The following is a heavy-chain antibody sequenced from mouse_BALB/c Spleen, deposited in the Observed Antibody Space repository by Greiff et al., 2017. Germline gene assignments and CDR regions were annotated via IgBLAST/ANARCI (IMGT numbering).Heavy chain of an antibody. CDR1: GYTFTDYA. J-gene: IGHJ1*01. V-gene: IGHV1S137*01. CDR3: AKRYDDAGYFDV. CDR2: ISTYYGDA. D-gene: IGHD2-14*01. Sequence: VQLQESGAELVRPGVSVKISCKGSGYTFTDYAMHWVKQSHAKSLEWIGVISTYYGDASYNQKFKGKATMTVDKSSSTAYMELARLTSEDSAIYYCAKRYDDAGYFDVWGAGTTVTVSS.